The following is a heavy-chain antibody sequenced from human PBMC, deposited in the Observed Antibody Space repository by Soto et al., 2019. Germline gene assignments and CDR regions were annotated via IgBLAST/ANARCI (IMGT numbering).Heavy chain of an antibody. J-gene: IGHJ4*02. Sequence: EVQLLESGGGLVQPGGSLRLSCAASGFTFSSYAMSWVRQAPGKGLEWVSAISGSGGSTYYADSVKGRFTISRDNSKNTLYLQMNSLRAEDTAVYYCAKTGSYDYDFWSGYYYSYFDYWGQGTLVTVSS. CDR1: GFTFSSYA. D-gene: IGHD3-3*01. V-gene: IGHV3-23*01. CDR3: AKTGSYDYDFWSGYYYSYFDY. CDR2: ISGSGGST.